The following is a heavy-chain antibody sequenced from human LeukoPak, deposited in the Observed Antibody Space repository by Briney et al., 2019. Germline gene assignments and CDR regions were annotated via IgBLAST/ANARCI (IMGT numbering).Heavy chain of an antibody. V-gene: IGHV3-30*18. CDR2: ISYDGSNK. CDR3: AKEVRYGREAAAATSGPDY. Sequence: GGSLRLSCAASGFTFSSYGMHWVRQAPGKGLEWVAVISYDGSNKHYADSVKGRFTISRDNSKNTLYLQMNSLRAEDTAVYYCAKEVRYGREAAAATSGPDYWGQGTLVTVSS. J-gene: IGHJ4*02. D-gene: IGHD6-13*01. CDR1: GFTFSSYG.